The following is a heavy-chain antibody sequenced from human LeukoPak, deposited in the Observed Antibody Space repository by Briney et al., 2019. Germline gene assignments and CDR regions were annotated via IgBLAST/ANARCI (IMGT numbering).Heavy chain of an antibody. Sequence: GGSLRLSCAASGFTFSSYSMNWVRQAPGKGLEWVSSISSSSSYIYYADSVKGRFTISRDNAKNSLYLQMNSLRAEDTAVYYCARDKLWFGEFGYRFDIWGQGTMVTVSS. J-gene: IGHJ3*02. CDR2: ISSSSSYI. CDR3: ARDKLWFGEFGYRFDI. CDR1: GFTFSSYS. D-gene: IGHD3-10*01. V-gene: IGHV3-21*01.